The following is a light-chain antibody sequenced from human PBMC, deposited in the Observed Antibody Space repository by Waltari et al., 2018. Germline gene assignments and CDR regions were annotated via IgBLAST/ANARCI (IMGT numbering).Light chain of an antibody. V-gene: IGKV3-20*01. CDR2: GAS. Sequence: EIVLTQSPGTLSLSPGERATLSCWASQSVGRSLAWYQQKRCQAPRLRIYGASTRATGIPDRFSGSGSGTDFSLTISRLEPEDFAVYYCQHYVRLPGTFGQGTKLEIK. CDR1: QSVGRS. J-gene: IGKJ1*01. CDR3: QHYVRLPGT.